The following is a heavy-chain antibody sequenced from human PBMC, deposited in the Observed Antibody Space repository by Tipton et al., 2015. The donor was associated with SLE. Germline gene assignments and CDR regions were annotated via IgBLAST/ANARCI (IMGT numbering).Heavy chain of an antibody. CDR3: ARRGEWTLFSFDY. D-gene: IGHD3-10*01. V-gene: IGHV4-39*01. CDR2: INHSGST. J-gene: IGHJ4*02. CDR1: GDSISSSSDY. Sequence: PGLVKPSETLSLTCTVSGDSISSSSDYWGWIRQAPGKGLEWIGEINHSGSTIYNPSLSSRVTMSVDTFRKRSSLKLRSLTAADTAVYYCARRGEWTLFSFDYWGQGTPVTVSS.